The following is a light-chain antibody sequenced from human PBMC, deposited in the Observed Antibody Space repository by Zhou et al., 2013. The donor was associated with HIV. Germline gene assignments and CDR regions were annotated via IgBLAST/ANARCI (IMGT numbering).Light chain of an antibody. CDR2: GAS. CDR3: QQYNDWPRT. Sequence: EIVMTQSPATLSVSPGERVTLSCRASQSIGNNLAWYQQKPGQAPRLLMSGASTRATGIPARFSGSGSATEFTLTISSLQSEDFAVYYCQQYNDWPRTFGQGTKVEIK. V-gene: IGKV3-15*01. CDR1: QSIGNN. J-gene: IGKJ1*01.